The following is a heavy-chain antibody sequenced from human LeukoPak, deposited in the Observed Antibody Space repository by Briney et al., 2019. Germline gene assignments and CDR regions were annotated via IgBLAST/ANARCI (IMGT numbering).Heavy chain of an antibody. CDR2: ICSGGSST. D-gene: IGHD2-8*01. V-gene: IGHV3-53*01. J-gene: IGHJ6*02. Sequence: GESLRLSCAASGFTVSSNYVRWVRPAPGKGLEWASVICSGGSSTYYAESVKGRFTISRDNSRNTLYLQMNSLRAEDTAFYYCLKGGPRPNYYYALDAWGQGTTVTVSS. CDR1: GFTVSSNY. CDR3: LKGGPRPNYYYALDA.